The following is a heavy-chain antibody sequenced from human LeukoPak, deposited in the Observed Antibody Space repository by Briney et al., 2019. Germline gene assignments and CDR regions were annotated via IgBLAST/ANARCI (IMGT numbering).Heavy chain of an antibody. V-gene: IGHV3-7*01. CDR3: AREMAMAVAGISWFDP. CDR1: GFTFSSYW. CDR2: IKKDGSEK. D-gene: IGHD6-19*01. Sequence: PGGSLRLSCAASGFTFSSYWMSWVRQAPGQGLEWVANIKKDGSEKYYVDYVKGRFTISRDNANNSLSLQMTSLSAEDTAVYYCAREMAMAVAGISWFDPWGQGTLVTVSS. J-gene: IGHJ5*02.